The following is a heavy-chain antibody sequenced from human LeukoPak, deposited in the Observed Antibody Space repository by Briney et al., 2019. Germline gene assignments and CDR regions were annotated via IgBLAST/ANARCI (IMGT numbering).Heavy chain of an antibody. D-gene: IGHD3-9*01. Sequence: GGSLRLSSAPSRFTLSSYSMNWVRQAPRKGLERVSSISSSSSYIYYADSVKGRFTISRDNAKNSLYLQMNSLRAEDTAVYYCARTGANYDILTGPTSYGMDVWGQGTTVTVSS. CDR3: ARTGANYDILTGPTSYGMDV. J-gene: IGHJ6*02. V-gene: IGHV3-21*01. CDR2: ISSSSSYI. CDR1: RFTLSSYS.